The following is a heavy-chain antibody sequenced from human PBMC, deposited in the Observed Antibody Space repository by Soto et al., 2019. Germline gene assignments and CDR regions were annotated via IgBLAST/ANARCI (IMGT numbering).Heavy chain of an antibody. CDR1: GYTFTSYA. J-gene: IGHJ6*02. D-gene: IGHD1-1*01. Sequence: QVQLVQSGAEVKKPGASVKVSCKASGYTFTSYAMHWVRQAPGQRLEWMGWINAGNGNTKYSQKFQGRVTITRDTSASTAYMELSSLRSEDTAVYYCARWPAWNRGAYCYGMDVWGQGTTVTVSS. CDR3: ARWPAWNRGAYCYGMDV. CDR2: INAGNGNT. V-gene: IGHV1-3*01.